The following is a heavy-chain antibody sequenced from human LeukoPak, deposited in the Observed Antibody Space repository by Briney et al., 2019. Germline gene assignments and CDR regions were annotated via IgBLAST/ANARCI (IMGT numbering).Heavy chain of an antibody. CDR1: GGSFSGYY. D-gene: IGHD4-17*01. V-gene: IGHV4-34*01. Sequence: SETLSITCAVYGGSFSGYYWSWIRQPPGKGLEWIGEINHSGSTNYNPSLKSRVTISVDTSNNQFSLKLSSVTAADTAVYYCARVSGDYLSAWGQGTLVTVSS. J-gene: IGHJ5*02. CDR2: INHSGST. CDR3: ARVSGDYLSA.